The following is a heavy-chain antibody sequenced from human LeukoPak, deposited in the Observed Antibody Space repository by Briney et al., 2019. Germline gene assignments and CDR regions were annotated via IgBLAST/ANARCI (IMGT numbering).Heavy chain of an antibody. J-gene: IGHJ6*02. V-gene: IGHV3-30-3*02. D-gene: IGHD6-13*01. CDR3: AKSWYSSYGHPYYYYGMDV. Sequence: GGSLRLSCAASGFTFSSYAMHWVRQAPGKGLEWVAVISYDGSNKYYADSVKGRFTISRDNSKNTLYLQMNSLRAEDTAVYYCAKSWYSSYGHPYYYYGMDVWGQGTTVTVSS. CDR1: GFTFSSYA. CDR2: ISYDGSNK.